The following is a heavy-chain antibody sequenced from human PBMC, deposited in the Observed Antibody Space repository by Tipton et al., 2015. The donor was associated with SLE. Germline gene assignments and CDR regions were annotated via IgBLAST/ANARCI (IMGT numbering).Heavy chain of an antibody. D-gene: IGHD1-7*01. CDR2: LYYRGST. J-gene: IGHJ4*02. CDR1: GGSINNSSYC. V-gene: IGHV4-39*02. Sequence: LRLSCTVSGGSINNSSYCWAWIRQPPGKGLEWVGNLYYRGSTYYNPSLKSRVTISADRSKNHFSLRLTSVTAADTAIYYCARRGNLLGTWGQGTLVTVSS. CDR3: ARRGNLLGT.